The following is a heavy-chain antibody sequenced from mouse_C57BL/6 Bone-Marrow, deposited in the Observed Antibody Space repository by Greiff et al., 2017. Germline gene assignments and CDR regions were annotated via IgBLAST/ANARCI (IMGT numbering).Heavy chain of an antibody. Sequence: QVQLQQPGAELVKPGASVKLSCKASGYTFTGYWMQWVKQRPGQGLEWIGEIDPSDSYTNYNQKFKGKATLTVDTSSSTAYMQLSSLTSEDSAVYYCTRAYDYDVGLAYWGQGTLVTVSA. CDR3: TRAYDYDVGLAY. CDR1: GYTFTGYW. V-gene: IGHV1-50*01. D-gene: IGHD2-4*01. CDR2: IDPSDSYT. J-gene: IGHJ3*01.